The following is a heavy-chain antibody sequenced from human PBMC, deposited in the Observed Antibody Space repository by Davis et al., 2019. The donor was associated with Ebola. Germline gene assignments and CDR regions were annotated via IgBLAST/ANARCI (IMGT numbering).Heavy chain of an antibody. J-gene: IGHJ4*02. CDR3: VRGHSGSYDY. CDR2: ITTYNGNT. CDR1: GYTFTGYY. V-gene: IGHV1/OR15-2*02. D-gene: IGHD1-26*01. Sequence: ASVKVSCKSSGYTFTGYYMHWVRQAPGQGLEWMGWITTYNGNTDYSQKVQGRVTMTTDTSTSTVYLELNSLTSDDTAVYYCVRGHSGSYDYWGQGTLVTVSS.